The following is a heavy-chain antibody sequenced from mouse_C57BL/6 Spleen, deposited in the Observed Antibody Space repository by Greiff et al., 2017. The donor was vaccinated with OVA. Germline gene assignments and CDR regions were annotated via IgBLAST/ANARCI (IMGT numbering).Heavy chain of an antibody. CDR3: ARNYYDYLDY. CDR1: GFTFSDYG. D-gene: IGHD2-4*01. V-gene: IGHV5-17*01. Sequence: EVKLVESGGGLVKPGGSLKLSCAASGFTFSDYGMHWVRQAPEKGLEWVAYISSGSSTIYYADTVKGRFTISRDNAKNTLFLQMTSLRSEDTAMYYCARNYYDYLDYWGQGTTLTVSS. CDR2: ISSGSSTI. J-gene: IGHJ2*01.